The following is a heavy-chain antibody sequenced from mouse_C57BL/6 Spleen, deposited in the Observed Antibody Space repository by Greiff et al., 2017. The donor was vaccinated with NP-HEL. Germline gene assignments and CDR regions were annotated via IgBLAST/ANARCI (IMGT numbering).Heavy chain of an antibody. Sequence: VQLQQSGPELVKPGASVKISCKASGYSFTGYFMNWVMQSHGKSLEWIGRINPYNGDTFYNQKFKGKATLTVDKSSSTANMELRSLTSENSAVYYCARKITTRYYYAMDYWGQGTSVTVSA. CDR3: ARKITTRYYYAMDY. CDR1: GYSFTGYF. D-gene: IGHD2-4*01. V-gene: IGHV1-20*01. J-gene: IGHJ4*01. CDR2: INPYNGDT.